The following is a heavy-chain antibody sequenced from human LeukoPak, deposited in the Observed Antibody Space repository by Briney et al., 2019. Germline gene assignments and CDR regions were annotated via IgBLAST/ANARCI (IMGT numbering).Heavy chain of an antibody. Sequence: PGGSLRLSCAASGFSFSTSMMSWVRRVPGQGLEWVSTTLQDAETTYYADSVRGRFTISRDNFKDTLFLQMSSLRAEDTAIYYCTKRDGQSFDYWGQGALVTVSS. CDR3: TKRDGQSFDY. CDR1: GFSFSTSM. J-gene: IGHJ4*02. D-gene: IGHD5-24*01. CDR2: TLQDAETT. V-gene: IGHV3-23*01.